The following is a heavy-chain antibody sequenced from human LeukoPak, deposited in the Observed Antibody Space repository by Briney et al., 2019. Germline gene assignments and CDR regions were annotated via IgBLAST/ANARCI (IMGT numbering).Heavy chain of an antibody. CDR3: ARAALGYCSSTSCYGDY. CDR2: INWNGGST. Sequence: GGSLRLSCAASGFTFDDYGMSWVRRAPGKGLEWVSGINWNGGSTGYADSVKGRFTISRDNAKNSLYLQMNSLRAEDTALYYCARAALGYCSSTSCYGDYWGQGTLVTVSS. CDR1: GFTFDDYG. D-gene: IGHD2-2*01. V-gene: IGHV3-20*04. J-gene: IGHJ4*02.